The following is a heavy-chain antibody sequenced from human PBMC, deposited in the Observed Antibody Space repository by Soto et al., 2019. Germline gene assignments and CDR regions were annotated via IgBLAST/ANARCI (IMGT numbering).Heavy chain of an antibody. V-gene: IGHV3-33*01. J-gene: IGHJ3*02. CDR1: GFTFSSYG. CDR3: ARDLVLLRYSSGYGDI. CDR2: IWYDGSNK. Sequence: GSLRLSCAASGFTFSSYGMHWVRQAPGKGLEWVAVIWYDGSNKYYADSVKGRFTISRDNSKNALYLQMNSLRAEDTAVYYCARDLVLLRYSSGYGDIWGQGTRVTVSS. D-gene: IGHD3-22*01.